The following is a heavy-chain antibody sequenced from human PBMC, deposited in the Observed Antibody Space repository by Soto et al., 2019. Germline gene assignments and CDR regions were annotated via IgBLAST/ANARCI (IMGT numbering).Heavy chain of an antibody. CDR1: GGSISSYY. CDR3: ARMPLRLGYCSGGSCPGSHFDY. V-gene: IGHV4-59*01. Sequence: SETLSLTCTVSGGSISSYYWSWIRQPPGKGLEWIGYIYYSGSTNYNPSLKSRVTISVDTSKNQFSLKLSSVTAADTAVYYCARMPLRLGYCSGGSCPGSHFDYWGQGTLVTVSS. D-gene: IGHD2-15*01. J-gene: IGHJ4*02. CDR2: IYYSGST.